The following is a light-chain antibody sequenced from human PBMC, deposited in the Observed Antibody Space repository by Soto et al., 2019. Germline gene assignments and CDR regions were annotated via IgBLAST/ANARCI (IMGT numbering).Light chain of an antibody. J-gene: IGKJ5*01. CDR3: QQRSNWHPIT. CDR1: QSVSSY. Sequence: EILLTQYPATLSLSPGERATLSCGGSQSVSSYLAWYQQKPGQAPRLLIYDASNRATGIPARFSGSGPGTDFTLTISSLETEDFAVYYCQQRSNWHPITFGHGTRLEIK. V-gene: IGKV3D-11*02. CDR2: DAS.